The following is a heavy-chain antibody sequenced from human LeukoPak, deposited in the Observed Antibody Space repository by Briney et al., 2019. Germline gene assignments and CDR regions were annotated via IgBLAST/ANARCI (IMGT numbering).Heavy chain of an antibody. CDR1: GFTFSSYS. Sequence: PGGSLRLSCAASGFTFSSYSMNWVRQAPGKGLEWVSCISSSSSTIYYADSVKGRFTISRDNAKNSLYLQMNSLRDEDTAVYYCARIYCSSTSCYGGYSGYHFGYWGQGTLVTVSS. CDR2: ISSSSSTI. CDR3: ARIYCSSTSCYGGYSGYHFGY. D-gene: IGHD2-2*01. J-gene: IGHJ4*02. V-gene: IGHV3-48*02.